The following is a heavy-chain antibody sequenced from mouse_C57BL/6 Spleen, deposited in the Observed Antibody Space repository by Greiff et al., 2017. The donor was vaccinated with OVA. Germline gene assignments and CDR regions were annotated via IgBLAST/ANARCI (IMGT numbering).Heavy chain of an antibody. D-gene: IGHD2-2*01. CDR3: ARGGYDLYYAMDY. J-gene: IGHJ4*01. CDR1: GYTFTSYW. Sequence: QVQLQQPGAELVKPGASVKMSCKASGYTFTSYWITWVKQRPGQGLEWIGDIYPGSGSTNYNEKFKSKATLTVDTSSSTAYMQLSSLTSEDSAVYYWARGGYDLYYAMDYWGQGTSVTVSS. V-gene: IGHV1-55*01. CDR2: IYPGSGST.